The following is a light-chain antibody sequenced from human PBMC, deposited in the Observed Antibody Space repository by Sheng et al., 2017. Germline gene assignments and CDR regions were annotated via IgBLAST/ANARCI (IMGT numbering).Light chain of an antibody. Sequence: QSVLTQPPSVSGTPGQRITISCSGGRSNIGSNTVNWYQQLPGTAPKLLIYNNIQRPSGVPDRFSGSKSGTSASLAISGVQSEDEADYYCATWDDSLKGVLFGGGTKVTVL. CDR3: ATWDDSLKGVL. CDR1: RSNIGSNT. J-gene: IGLJ2*01. CDR2: NNI. V-gene: IGLV1-44*01.